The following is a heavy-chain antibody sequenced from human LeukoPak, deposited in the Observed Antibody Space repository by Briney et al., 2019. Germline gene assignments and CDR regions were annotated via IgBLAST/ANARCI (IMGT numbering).Heavy chain of an antibody. Sequence: PSETLSLTCTVSGYSISSGYYWGWVRQPPGKGLEWIGSIYHSGSTYYNPSLKSRVTISVDTSKNQFSLKLSSVTAADTAVYYCASTMVRGSWGQGTLVTVSS. CDR1: GYSISSGYY. CDR2: IYHSGST. J-gene: IGHJ4*02. D-gene: IGHD3-10*01. V-gene: IGHV4-38-2*02. CDR3: ASTMVRGS.